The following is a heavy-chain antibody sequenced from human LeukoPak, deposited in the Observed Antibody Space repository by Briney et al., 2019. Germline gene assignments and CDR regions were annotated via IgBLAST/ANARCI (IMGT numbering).Heavy chain of an antibody. CDR2: IKQDGREK. J-gene: IGHJ4*02. V-gene: IGHV3-7*01. CDR3: TRDEAAATD. Sequence: GGSLRLSCAGSGFTFSNYWMSWIRQAPGKGPEWVANIKQDGREKHYVDSVKGRFTISRDNAKNSLYLQMNSLRAEDTAIYYCTRDEAAATDWGQGTLVTVSS. D-gene: IGHD6-13*01. CDR1: GFTFSNYW.